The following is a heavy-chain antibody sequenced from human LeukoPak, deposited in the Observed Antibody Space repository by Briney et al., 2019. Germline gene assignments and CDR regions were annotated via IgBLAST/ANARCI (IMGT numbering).Heavy chain of an antibody. CDR1: GFTFDDYA. CDR3: AKAYNWNYVGYFDY. Sequence: PGRSLRLSCAASGFTFDDYAMHWVRQAPGKGLEWVSGISWNSGSIGYADSVKGRFTISRDNAKNSLYLEMNSLRAEDTALYYCAKAYNWNYVGYFDYWGQGTLVTVSP. J-gene: IGHJ4*02. D-gene: IGHD1-7*01. CDR2: ISWNSGSI. V-gene: IGHV3-9*01.